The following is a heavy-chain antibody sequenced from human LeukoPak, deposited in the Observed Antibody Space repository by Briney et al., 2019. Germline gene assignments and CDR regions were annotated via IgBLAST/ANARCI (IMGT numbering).Heavy chain of an antibody. CDR3: ARTMTHPLGYYYYMDV. CDR2: INPSGGST. D-gene: IGHD3-10*01. CDR1: GYTFTSYY. V-gene: IGHV1-46*01. J-gene: IGHJ6*03. Sequence: GASVKVSCKTSGYTFTSYYIHWVRQAPGQGLEWMGIINPSGGSTSYAQKFQGRVTMTRDTSTSTVYMELSSLRSEDTAVYYCARTMTHPLGYYYYMDVWGKGTTVTVSS.